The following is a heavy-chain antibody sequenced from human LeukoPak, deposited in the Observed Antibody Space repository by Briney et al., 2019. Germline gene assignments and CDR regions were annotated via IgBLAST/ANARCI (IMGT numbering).Heavy chain of an antibody. CDR3: ARGRYSSSWDIDY. V-gene: IGHV4-30-2*01. CDR1: GGSISSGGYS. D-gene: IGHD6-13*01. J-gene: IGHJ4*02. CDR2: INHSGST. Sequence: SETLSLTCAVSGGSISSGGYSWSWIRQPPGKGLEWIGYINHSGSTNYNPSLKSRVTISVDTSKNQFSLKLSSVTAADTAVYYCARGRYSSSWDIDYWGQGTLVTVSS.